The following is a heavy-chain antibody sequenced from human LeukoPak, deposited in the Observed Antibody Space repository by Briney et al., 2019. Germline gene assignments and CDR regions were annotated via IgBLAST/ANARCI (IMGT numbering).Heavy chain of an antibody. V-gene: IGHV1-69*13. CDR2: IIPIFGTA. D-gene: IGHD5-18*01. CDR1: GYTLTELS. CDR3: ARGSYSYGHYYYYYMDV. J-gene: IGHJ6*03. Sequence: GASVKVSCKVSGYTLTELSMHWVRQAPGQGLEWMGGIIPIFGTANYAQKFQGRVTITADESTSTAYMELSSLRSEDTAVYYCARGSYSYGHYYYYYMDVWGKGTTVTVSS.